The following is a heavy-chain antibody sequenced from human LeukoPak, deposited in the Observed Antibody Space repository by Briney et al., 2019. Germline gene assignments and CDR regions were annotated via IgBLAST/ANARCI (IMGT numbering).Heavy chain of an antibody. D-gene: IGHD4-17*01. V-gene: IGHV3-11*06. CDR3: AIFRSYGDRDY. Sequence: GGSLRLSCAASGFTFSDYYMSWIRQAPGKGLEWVSYISSSSTYTNYADSVKGRFTISRDNAKNSLYLQMNSLRAEDTAVYYCAIFRSYGDRDYWGQGTLVTVSS. J-gene: IGHJ4*02. CDR2: ISSSSTYT. CDR1: GFTFSDYY.